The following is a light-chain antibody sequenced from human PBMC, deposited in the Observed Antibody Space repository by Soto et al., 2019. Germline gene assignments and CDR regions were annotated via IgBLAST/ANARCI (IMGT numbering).Light chain of an antibody. Sequence: DLPMTQSPSPQFASVGDRVTITFRASPSISGYLNWYQQKPGKAPKLLISATSTLESGVQSRFSGSGSGTEFTLTISSLQPEDFATYYCQQCHTISCTFGQGTRLEIK. CDR3: QQCHTISCT. J-gene: IGKJ5*01. CDR2: ATS. CDR1: PSISGY. V-gene: IGKV1-39*01.